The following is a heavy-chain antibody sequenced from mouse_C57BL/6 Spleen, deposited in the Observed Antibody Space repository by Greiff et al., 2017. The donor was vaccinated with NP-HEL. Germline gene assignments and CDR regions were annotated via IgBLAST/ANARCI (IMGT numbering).Heavy chain of an antibody. Sequence: QVQLQQSGPELVKPGASVKISCKASSYAFSSSWMNWVKQRPGKGLEWIGRIYPGDGDTNYNGKFKGKATLTADKSSSTAYMQLSSLTSEDSAVYFCARDYYYGSSYDAMDYWGQGTSVTGSS. J-gene: IGHJ4*01. CDR3: ARDYYYGSSYDAMDY. V-gene: IGHV1-82*01. CDR2: IYPGDGDT. CDR1: SYAFSSSW. D-gene: IGHD1-1*01.